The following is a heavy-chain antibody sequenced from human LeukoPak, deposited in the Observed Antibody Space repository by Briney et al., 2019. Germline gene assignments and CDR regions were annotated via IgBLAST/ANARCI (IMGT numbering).Heavy chain of an antibody. V-gene: IGHV3-7*03. CDR3: ARPLGKGQDY. CDR1: GFTFSSYW. D-gene: IGHD7-27*01. Sequence: GESLRLSCATSGFTFSSYWMTWVRQAPGKGLEWVANIKQDGSEKYYVDSVKGRFTISRDNPKNSLYLQMNSLRAEDTAVYYCARPLGKGQDYWGQGTLVTVSS. J-gene: IGHJ4*02. CDR2: IKQDGSEK.